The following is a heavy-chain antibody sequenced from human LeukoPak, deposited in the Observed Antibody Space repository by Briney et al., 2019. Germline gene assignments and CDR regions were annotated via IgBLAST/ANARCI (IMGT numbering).Heavy chain of an antibody. V-gene: IGHV3-53*01. Sequence: SGGSLRLSCAASGFTVSNSYMSWVRQAPGRGLEWVSVIYNYGGIYYADSVKGRFTISRDNSKNTLYLQMNSLRAEDTAVYYCARNLGFYGSGTSFYWGQGTLVTVSS. CDR2: IYNYGGI. D-gene: IGHD3-10*01. CDR3: ARNLGFYGSGTSFY. CDR1: GFTVSNSY. J-gene: IGHJ4*02.